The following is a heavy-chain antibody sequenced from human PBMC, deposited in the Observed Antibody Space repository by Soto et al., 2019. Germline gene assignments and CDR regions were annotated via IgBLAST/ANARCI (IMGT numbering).Heavy chain of an antibody. Sequence: PSETLSLTCTVSGGSISSGDYYWSWIRQPPGKGLEWIGYIYYSGSTYYNPSLKSRVTISVDTSKNQFSLKLSSVTAADTAVYYCARGRGRHYDILTGYYVGPFGYYFDYWGQGTLVTVS. CDR1: GGSISSGDYY. CDR3: ARGRGRHYDILTGYYVGPFGYYFDY. CDR2: IYYSGST. V-gene: IGHV4-30-4*01. J-gene: IGHJ4*02. D-gene: IGHD3-9*01.